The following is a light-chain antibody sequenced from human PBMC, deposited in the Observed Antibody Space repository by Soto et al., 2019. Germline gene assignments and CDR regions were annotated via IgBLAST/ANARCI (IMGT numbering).Light chain of an antibody. CDR3: QNYNSAPWT. V-gene: IGKV1-27*01. Sequence: DIQMTPSPSSLSASVVDRVTITCRASQGTTDYLAWYQQKPGQVPNLLIYAASTLQSGVPSRFSGSGSGTDFTLTITGLQPEDVATYYCQNYNSAPWTFGQGTKVDIK. CDR1: QGTTDY. CDR2: AAS. J-gene: IGKJ1*01.